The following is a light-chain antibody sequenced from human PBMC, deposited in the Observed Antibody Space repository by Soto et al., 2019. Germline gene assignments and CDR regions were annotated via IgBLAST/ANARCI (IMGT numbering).Light chain of an antibody. CDR1: QSVFYDSNNKNY. Sequence: DIVMTQSPDSLAVSLGERATINCKSSQSVFYDSNNKNYLAWYQQKPGQPPKLLIHWASTRESGVPDRFRGSGSVTDSTLTISSLQAEDGAVDYCQQYYSVPLTFGGGTKVEIK. CDR3: QQYYSVPLT. V-gene: IGKV4-1*01. J-gene: IGKJ4*01. CDR2: WAS.